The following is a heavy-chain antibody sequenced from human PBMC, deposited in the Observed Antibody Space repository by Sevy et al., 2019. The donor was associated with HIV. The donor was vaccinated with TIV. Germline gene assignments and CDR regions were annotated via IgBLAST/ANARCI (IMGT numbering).Heavy chain of an antibody. D-gene: IGHD2-21*01. Sequence: SEILSLTCSVSGGSISRSSYDWGWIRQPPGKGLEWIGSMYFSGRTSYNPSLKSRITISVDTSKNQFSLKLTSVTVADTAVYYCARQGGIVDRAFDFWGQGTLVTVSS. CDR2: MYFSGRT. CDR3: ARQGGIVDRAFDF. J-gene: IGHJ4*02. V-gene: IGHV4-39*01. CDR1: GGSISRSSYD.